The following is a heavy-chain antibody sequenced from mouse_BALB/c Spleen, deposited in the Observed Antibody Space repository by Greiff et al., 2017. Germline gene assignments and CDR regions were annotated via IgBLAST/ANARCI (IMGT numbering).Heavy chain of an antibody. CDR3: ERHGLGRRYFDY. V-gene: IGHV5-12-1*01. Sequence: EVMLVESGGGLVKPGGSLKLSCAASGFAFSSYEMSWVRQTPEKGLEWVAYISSVGGSTYYPDTVKGRFTISRDNAKNTLYLQMSSLKSEDTAMYYCERHGLGRRYFDYWGQGTTLTVSS. J-gene: IGHJ2*01. D-gene: IGHD4-1*01. CDR2: ISSVGGST. CDR1: GFAFSSYE.